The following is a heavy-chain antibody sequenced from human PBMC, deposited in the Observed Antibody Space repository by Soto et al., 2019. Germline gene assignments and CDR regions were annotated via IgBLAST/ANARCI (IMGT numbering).Heavy chain of an antibody. D-gene: IGHD3-22*01. CDR1: GGSFSGYY. Sequence: SETLSLTCAVYGGSFSGYYWSWIRQPPGKGLEWIGEINHSGSTNYNPSLKSRVTISVDTSKNQFSLKLSSVTAADTAVYYCARFYYDRSGYYREDYYYYGMDVWGQGTTVTVSS. CDR3: ARFYYDRSGYYREDYYYYGMDV. J-gene: IGHJ6*02. CDR2: INHSGST. V-gene: IGHV4-34*01.